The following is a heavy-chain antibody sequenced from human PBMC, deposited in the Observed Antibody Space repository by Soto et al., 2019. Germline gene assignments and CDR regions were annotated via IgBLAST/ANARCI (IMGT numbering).Heavy chain of an antibody. CDR1: GGTFSSYT. CDR3: AREVITNYYGMDV. V-gene: IGHV1-69*08. Sequence: QVQLVQSGAEVKKPGSSVKVSCKASGGTFSSYTISWVRQAPGQGLEWMGRIIPILGIANYAQKFQGRVTIPADKSTSTAYMELSSLRSEDTAVYYCAREVITNYYGMDVWGQGTTVTVSS. D-gene: IGHD3-22*01. J-gene: IGHJ6*02. CDR2: IIPILGIA.